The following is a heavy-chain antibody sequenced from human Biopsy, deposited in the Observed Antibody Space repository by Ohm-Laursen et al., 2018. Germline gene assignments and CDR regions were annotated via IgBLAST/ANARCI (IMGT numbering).Heavy chain of an antibody. CDR2: FDREERKT. Sequence: ASVKVSCKVSGYTLTELSIHWVRQTGGKGLEWMGGFDREERKTVYAEKFQDRVTMTEDTSTDTVYMEVTSLRSDDTAVYYCATGPYYDTRFYYNVRPFDFWGQGTLVTVSS. CDR3: ATGPYYDTRFYYNVRPFDF. D-gene: IGHD3-10*01. J-gene: IGHJ4*02. CDR1: GYTLTELS. V-gene: IGHV1-24*01.